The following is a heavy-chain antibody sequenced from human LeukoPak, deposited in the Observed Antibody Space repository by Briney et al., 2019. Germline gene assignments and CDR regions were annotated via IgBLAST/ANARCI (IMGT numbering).Heavy chain of an antibody. Sequence: PSQTLSLTCTVSGDSISSGDYYWSWIRQPAGKGLEWIGRISSSGSTNYNPSLKSRVAISVDTSKNQFSLKLSSVTAADTAVYFCARGPYSYDSSGAFDIWGQGTMVTVSS. CDR1: GDSISSGDYY. V-gene: IGHV4-61*02. CDR2: ISSSGST. D-gene: IGHD3-22*01. CDR3: ARGPYSYDSSGAFDI. J-gene: IGHJ3*02.